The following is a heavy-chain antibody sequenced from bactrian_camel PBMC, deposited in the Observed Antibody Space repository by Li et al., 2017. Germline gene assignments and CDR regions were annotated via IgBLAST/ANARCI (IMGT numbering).Heavy chain of an antibody. CDR2: IGTNGVAT. J-gene: IGHJ4*01. CDR3: ATGVYCANVLSPSECDT. D-gene: IGHD3*01. V-gene: IGHV3S6*01. CDR1: GYHHSAYC. Sequence: HVQLVESGGGSVQTGGSLRLSCAASGYHHSAYCLAWFRQAPGKAREGVAGIGTNGVATTTDSVKGRFTISRDSAKTTLFLEMNSPKPDDTAMYYCATGVYCANVLSPSECDTWGQGTQVTVS.